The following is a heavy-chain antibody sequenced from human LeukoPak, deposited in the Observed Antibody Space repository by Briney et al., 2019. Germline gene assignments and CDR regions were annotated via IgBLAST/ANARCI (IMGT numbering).Heavy chain of an antibody. D-gene: IGHD2-2*02. Sequence: GASVKVSCKASGYTFTSYGISWVRQAPGQGLEWMGWINPNSGGTNYAQKFQGRVTMTRDTSISTAYMELSRLRSDDTAVYYCARSRDTPFDPWGQGTLVTVSS. J-gene: IGHJ5*02. CDR3: ARSRDTPFDP. V-gene: IGHV1-2*02. CDR2: INPNSGGT. CDR1: GYTFTSYG.